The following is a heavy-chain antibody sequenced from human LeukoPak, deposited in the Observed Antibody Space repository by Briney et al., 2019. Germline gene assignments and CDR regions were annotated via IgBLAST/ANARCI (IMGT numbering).Heavy chain of an antibody. Sequence: SETLSLTCAVYGGSFSGYYWSWIRQPPGKGLEWIGEINHSGSTNYNPSLKSRVTISVDTSKNQFSLKLGSVTAADTAVYYCARYIAAHQNWFDPWGQGTLVTVSS. CDR2: INHSGST. V-gene: IGHV4-34*01. CDR3: ARYIAAHQNWFDP. J-gene: IGHJ5*02. D-gene: IGHD6-6*01. CDR1: GGSFSGYY.